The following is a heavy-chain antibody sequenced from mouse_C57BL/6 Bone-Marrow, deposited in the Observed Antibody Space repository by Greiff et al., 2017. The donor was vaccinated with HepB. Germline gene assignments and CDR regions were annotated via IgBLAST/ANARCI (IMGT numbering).Heavy chain of an antibody. J-gene: IGHJ4*01. Sequence: VQLQQPGAELVKPGASVKMSCKASGYTFTSYWITWVKQRPGQGLEWIGDIYPGSGSTNYNEKFKSKATLTVDTSSSTAYMQLSSLTSEDSAVYYCARNSSLYYYAMDYWGQGTSVTVSS. V-gene: IGHV1-55*01. D-gene: IGHD6-1*01. CDR3: ARNSSLYYYAMDY. CDR1: GYTFTSYW. CDR2: IYPGSGST.